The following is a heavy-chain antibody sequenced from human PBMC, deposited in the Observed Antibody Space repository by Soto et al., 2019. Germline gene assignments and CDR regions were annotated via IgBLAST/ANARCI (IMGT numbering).Heavy chain of an antibody. Sequence: QVQLLESGGGVVQPGRSLRLSCAASGFTFSSYGMHWVRQAPGKGLEWVAVISYDGSNKYYADSVKGRFTISRDNSKNTQYQQMNSLKAEDKAVYDCEKDMSLEVLGGLQLVDYWGQGTLVTVSS. CDR3: EKDMSLEVLGGLQLVDY. CDR2: ISYDGSNK. D-gene: IGHD1-7*01. J-gene: IGHJ4*02. V-gene: IGHV3-30*18. CDR1: GFTFSSYG.